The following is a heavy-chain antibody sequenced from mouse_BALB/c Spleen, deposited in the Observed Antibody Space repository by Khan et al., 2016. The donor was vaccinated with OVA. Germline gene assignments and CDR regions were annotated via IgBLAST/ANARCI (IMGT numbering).Heavy chain of an antibody. CDR1: GFTFSDYG. CDR2: ISSLAYNF. Sequence: EVELVESGGGLVQPGGSRKLSCAASGFTFSDYGMAWVRQAPGKGPEWLSFISSLAYNFYYADTVTGRFTISRENAKNTLFLEMSGLRSWDTAMYYCARGGKGGFAYWGQGTLVTVSA. CDR3: ARGGKGGFAY. V-gene: IGHV5-15*02. J-gene: IGHJ3*01.